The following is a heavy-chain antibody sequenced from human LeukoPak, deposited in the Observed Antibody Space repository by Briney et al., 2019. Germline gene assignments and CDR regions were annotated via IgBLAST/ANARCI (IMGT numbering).Heavy chain of an antibody. V-gene: IGHV4-38-2*02. CDR2: IYYGGST. D-gene: IGHD3-16*01. Sequence: SETLSLTCTVSAYSITYGHQWGWIRQSPGRGLEWIGHIYYGGSTSYNPSLKSRVTLSVDTSKNQFSLNLTSVTAADTAVYYCARLKSPSYGASNFDYWGQGTLVTVPS. J-gene: IGHJ4*02. CDR3: ARLKSPSYGASNFDY. CDR1: AYSITYGHQ.